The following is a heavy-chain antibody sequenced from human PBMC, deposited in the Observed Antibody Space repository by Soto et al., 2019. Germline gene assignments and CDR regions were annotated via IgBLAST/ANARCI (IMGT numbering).Heavy chain of an antibody. CDR3: GPHSVSVCRPGVGS. CDR2: IIPFLGIP. CDR1: GVSFSDST. Sequence: QVLLVQSGAEVKKPASSVKVSCKASGVSFSDSTISWVRLAPGQGLEWMGKIIPFLGIPNFAQKFQGSVTITADNSTSTAYVELSSRRPEDVALYYFGPHSVSVCRPGVGSWGQGTLVTVSS. V-gene: IGHV1-69*02. J-gene: IGHJ5*02. D-gene: IGHD6-19*01.